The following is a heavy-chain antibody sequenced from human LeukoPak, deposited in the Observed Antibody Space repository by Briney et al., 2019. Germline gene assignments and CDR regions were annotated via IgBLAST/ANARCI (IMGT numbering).Heavy chain of an antibody. V-gene: IGHV4-59*01. CDR2: IYYSGST. D-gene: IGHD2-15*01. CDR1: GDSMRSYY. J-gene: IGHJ4*02. Sequence: PSETLSLTCTVSGDSMRSYYWSWIRQPPGKGLEWIGYIYYSGSTNYNPSLKSRVTISVDTSKNQFSLKLSSVTAADTAVYYCARGRPGYCSGGSCYYDDYWGQGTLVTVSS. CDR3: ARGRPGYCSGGSCYYDDY.